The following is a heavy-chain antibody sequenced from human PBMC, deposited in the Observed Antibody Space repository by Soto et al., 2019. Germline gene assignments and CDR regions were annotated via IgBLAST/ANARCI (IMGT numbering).Heavy chain of an antibody. D-gene: IGHD4-17*01. V-gene: IGHV3-48*01. CDR3: ARDSRTTTVVKD. Sequence: GGSLRLSCAASGFTFRNYNMNWVRQAPGKGLEWLSYISGASGTIYYADSMQGRFTIPRDNAKNSLYLQMNSLRAEDTAVYYCARDSRTTTVVKDWGQGTLVTVS. CDR2: ISGASGTI. J-gene: IGHJ4*02. CDR1: GFTFRNYN.